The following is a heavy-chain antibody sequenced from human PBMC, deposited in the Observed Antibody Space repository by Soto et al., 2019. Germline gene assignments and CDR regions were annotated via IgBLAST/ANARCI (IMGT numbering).Heavy chain of an antibody. CDR3: TIGGAYYSSAWKDDAFDI. V-gene: IGHV3-15*07. Sequence: EVQLVESGGGLVKPGGSLRLSCAASGFTFSNAWMNWVRQAPGKGLEWVGRIKSKTDGGTTDYAAPVKGRFTISRDDSKNTLYLQMNSLKTADTAVYYCTIGGAYYSSAWKDDAFDIWGQGTMVTVSS. CDR1: GFTFSNAW. J-gene: IGHJ3*02. D-gene: IGHD6-19*01. CDR2: IKSKTDGGTT.